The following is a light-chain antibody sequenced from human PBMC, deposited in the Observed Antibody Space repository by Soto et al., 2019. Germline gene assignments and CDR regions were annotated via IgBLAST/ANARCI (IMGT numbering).Light chain of an antibody. J-gene: IGKJ5*01. CDR3: QQYNNWPPIT. CDR1: QSVSSN. V-gene: IGKV3-15*01. CDR2: GAS. Sequence: EIVMTQSPATLSVSPGERATLSCRASQSVSSNFAWYQQKPGQAPRLLIYGASTRATGIPTRFSGSGSGTEFTLPISRLQSEDFAVYDCQQYNNWPPITFGQGTRLESK.